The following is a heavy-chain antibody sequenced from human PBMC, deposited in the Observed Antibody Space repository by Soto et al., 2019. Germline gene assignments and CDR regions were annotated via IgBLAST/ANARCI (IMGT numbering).Heavy chain of an antibody. CDR3: ARATMVRGVYGMDV. CDR2: IYHSGST. Sequence: SETLSLTCAVSGGSISSGGYFWSWIRQPPGKGLEWIGYIYHSGSTYYNPSLKSRVTISVDRSKNQFSLKLSSVTAADTAVYYCARATMVRGVYGMDVWGQGATVTVSS. D-gene: IGHD3-10*01. CDR1: GGSISSGGYF. V-gene: IGHV4-30-2*01. J-gene: IGHJ6*02.